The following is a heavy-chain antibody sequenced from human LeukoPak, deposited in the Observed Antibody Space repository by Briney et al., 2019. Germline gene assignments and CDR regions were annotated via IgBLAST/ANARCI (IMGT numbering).Heavy chain of an antibody. D-gene: IGHD3-10*01. CDR3: ARDPVRRDSY. V-gene: IGHV3-74*01. CDR2: INPDGSQT. CDR1: GFTFNTYW. Sequence: PGGSLRLSCAASGFTFNTYWMHWVRQAPGKGLVWVSHINPDGSQTNYADSVTGRFTISRDNAKNTLYLQMNSLRAEDTAVYYCARDPVRRDSYWGQGTLVTVSP. J-gene: IGHJ4*02.